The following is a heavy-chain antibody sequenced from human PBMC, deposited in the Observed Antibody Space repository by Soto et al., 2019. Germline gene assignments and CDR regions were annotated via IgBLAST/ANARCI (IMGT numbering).Heavy chain of an antibody. CDR1: GFTFSSYG. Sequence: QVQLVESGGGVVQLGRSLRLSFAASGFTFSSYGIHWVLQFPFKGLEWVAVIWYDGSNKYYADSVKGRFTISRDNSKNTLYLQMNSLRAEDTAVYYCARDYVAVAGIDYWVQGTLVTVFS. D-gene: IGHD6-19*01. J-gene: IGHJ4*02. V-gene: IGHV3-33*01. CDR3: ARDYVAVAGIDY. CDR2: IWYDGSNK.